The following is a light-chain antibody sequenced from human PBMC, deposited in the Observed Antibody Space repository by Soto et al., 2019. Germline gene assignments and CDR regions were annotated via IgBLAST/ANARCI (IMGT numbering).Light chain of an antibody. V-gene: IGKV3D-20*02. J-gene: IGKJ5*01. CDR1: QSVTSNY. CDR3: QQRHMWPIT. CDR2: GAS. Sequence: VLTQAPGTLSLSPGERSTLSCGASQSVTSNYLAWYQQKPGQAPRLLIYGASSRATGIPPRFSGSGSGTDFTLTISSLEPEDSAVYYCQQRHMWPITFGQGTRLEV.